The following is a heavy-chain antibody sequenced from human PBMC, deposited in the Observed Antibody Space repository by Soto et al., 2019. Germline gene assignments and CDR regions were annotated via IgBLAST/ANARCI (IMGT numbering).Heavy chain of an antibody. V-gene: IGHV4-39*01. CDR3: ARGYYDFFYGMDV. Sequence: SETLSLTCTVSGGSISSSSYYWGWIHQPPGKGLEWIGSIYYSGSTYYNPSLKSRVTISVDTSKNQFSLKLSSVTAADTAVYYCARGYYDFFYGMDVWGQGTTVTVSS. CDR1: GGSISSSSYY. J-gene: IGHJ6*02. CDR2: IYYSGST.